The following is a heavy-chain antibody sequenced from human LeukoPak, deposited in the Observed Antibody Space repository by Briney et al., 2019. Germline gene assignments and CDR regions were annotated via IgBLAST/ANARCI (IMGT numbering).Heavy chain of an antibody. CDR1: GFTFDTYG. CDR2: IRGSDGRT. J-gene: IGHJ4*02. V-gene: IGHV3-23*01. Sequence: GGSLRLSCAASGFTFDTYGMTWVRQAPGKGLEWVSGIRGSDGRTYYADSVKGQFTISKDNSKNTLYLQMNSLRAEDTAVYYCAKGGWLDCWGRGTLVTVSS. CDR3: AKGGWLDC.